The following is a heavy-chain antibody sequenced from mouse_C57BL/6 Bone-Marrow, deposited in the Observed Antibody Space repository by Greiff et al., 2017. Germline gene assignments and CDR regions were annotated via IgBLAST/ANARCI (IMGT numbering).Heavy chain of an antibody. Sequence: EVKLEESGPVLVKPGASVKMSCKASGYTFTDYYMNWVKQSHGKSLEWIGVINPYNGGTSYNQKFKGKATLTVDKSSSTAYMELNSLTSEDSAVYYCARCYYGNYFDYWGQGTTLTVSS. D-gene: IGHD1-1*01. V-gene: IGHV1-19*01. J-gene: IGHJ2*01. CDR1: GYTFTDYY. CDR3: ARCYYGNYFDY. CDR2: INPYNGGT.